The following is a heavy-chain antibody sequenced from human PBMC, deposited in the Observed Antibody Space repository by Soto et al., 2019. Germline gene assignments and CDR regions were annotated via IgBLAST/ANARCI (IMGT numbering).Heavy chain of an antibody. CDR2: IDPSDSYT. Sequence: PGESLKISCKGSGYSFTSYWISWVRQMPGKGLEWMGRIDPSDSYTNYSPSFQGHVTISADKSISTAYLQWSSLKASDTAMYYCATPKYISSSGEYYYYGMDVWGQGTTVTVSS. V-gene: IGHV5-10-1*01. J-gene: IGHJ6*02. CDR3: ATPKYISSSGEYYYYGMDV. D-gene: IGHD6-6*01. CDR1: GYSFTSYW.